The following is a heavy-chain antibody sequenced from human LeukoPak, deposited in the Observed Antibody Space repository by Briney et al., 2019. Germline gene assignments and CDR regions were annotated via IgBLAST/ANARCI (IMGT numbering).Heavy chain of an antibody. J-gene: IGHJ4*02. Sequence: PGGSLRLSCAASGFTFSSYAMSWDRQAPGKGLEWVSAISGSGGSTYYADSVKGRFTISRDNSKNTLYLQMDSLRAEDTAVYYCAKSYCTNGVCYTLRYYFDYWGQGTLVTVSS. CDR3: AKSYCTNGVCYTLRYYFDY. CDR1: GFTFSSYA. D-gene: IGHD2-8*01. CDR2: ISGSGGST. V-gene: IGHV3-23*01.